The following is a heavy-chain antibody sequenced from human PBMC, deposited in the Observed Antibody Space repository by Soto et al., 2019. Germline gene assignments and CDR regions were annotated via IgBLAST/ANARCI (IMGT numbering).Heavy chain of an antibody. Sequence: QLVESGGGLVKPGGSLRLSCAASGFTFSTYSMNWVRQAPGRGLEWVSSISSTSRYIYYADSVRGRFTISRDNAKNSLYLQMNSLRAEDTAVYYCATPPRGAERKPENYWGQGTLVTVSA. CDR2: ISSTSRYI. D-gene: IGHD3-10*01. J-gene: IGHJ4*02. CDR3: ATPPRGAERKPENY. CDR1: GFTFSTYS. V-gene: IGHV3-21*01.